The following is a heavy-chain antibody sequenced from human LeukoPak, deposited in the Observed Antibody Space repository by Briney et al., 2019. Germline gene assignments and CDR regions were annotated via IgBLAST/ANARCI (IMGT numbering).Heavy chain of an antibody. CDR1: GYSISSNYY. J-gene: IGHJ4*02. V-gene: IGHV4-38-2*02. D-gene: IGHD3-10*01. CDR2: VYHPVDT. CDR3: ARERGVARITMVRGVTDY. Sequence: SETLSLTCTVSGYSISSNYYWAWIRQPPGKGLEWIGSVYHPVDTSYNPSLKSRITMSVDTAKNQFSLNLRSVTAADTAVYYCARERGVARITMVRGVTDYWGQGTLVTVSS.